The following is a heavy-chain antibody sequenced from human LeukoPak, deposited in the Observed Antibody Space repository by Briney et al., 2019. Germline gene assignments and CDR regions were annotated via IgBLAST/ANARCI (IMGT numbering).Heavy chain of an antibody. CDR3: ARSEYSSTWYGDYYYYYMDV. V-gene: IGHV3-74*01. CDR2: INSAGSST. CDR1: GFTFSTFW. J-gene: IGHJ6*03. Sequence: GGSLRLSCAASGFTFSTFWMHWVRQAPGKGLVWVSRINSAGSSTVYVDSVKGRFTISRDNAKNTLYLQMNSLRADDTAVYYCARSEYSSTWYGDYYYYYMDVWGKGTTVTVSS. D-gene: IGHD6-13*01.